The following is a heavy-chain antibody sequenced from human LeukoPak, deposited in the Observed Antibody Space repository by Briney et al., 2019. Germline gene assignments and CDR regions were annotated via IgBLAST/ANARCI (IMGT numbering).Heavy chain of an antibody. Sequence: GGSLRLSCAASGFTFSTYTMNWVRQAPGKGPEWVSSISSSGSDIHYGDSVRGRFTISRDNPKNSLYLQMSSLRAEDTAVYYCARDPNGFYSAWGQGTLVTVSS. J-gene: IGHJ5*02. V-gene: IGHV3-21*01. CDR1: GFTFSTYT. CDR3: ARDPNGFYSA. D-gene: IGHD2-8*01. CDR2: ISSSGSDI.